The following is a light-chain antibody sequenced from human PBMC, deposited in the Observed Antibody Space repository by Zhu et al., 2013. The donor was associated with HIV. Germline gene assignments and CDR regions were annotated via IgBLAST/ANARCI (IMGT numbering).Light chain of an antibody. J-gene: IGKJ1*01. V-gene: IGKV4-1*01. Sequence: DIVMTQSPDSLAVSLGERATINCKSSQSVSYNSNNRHYLAWYQQNPGQAPRLLIYSTSIRATGIPDRFSASGSGTDFTLTITRLEPEDFAVYYCQQYGNSPRTFGQGTKVEIK. CDR2: STS. CDR1: QSVSYNSNNRHY. CDR3: QQYGNSPRT.